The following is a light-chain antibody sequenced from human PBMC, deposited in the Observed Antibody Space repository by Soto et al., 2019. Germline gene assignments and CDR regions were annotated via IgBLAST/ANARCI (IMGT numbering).Light chain of an antibody. V-gene: IGKV1-9*01. Sequence: DIQLTQSPSFPSSSLGDRVTITCRASQGISSYLAWYQQKPGKAPKLLIYAASTLQSGVPLRFSGSGSGTSFTLTISSLQNEDFATYYCQQPLSYTITFGQGTRLEIK. CDR2: AAS. J-gene: IGKJ5*01. CDR1: QGISSY. CDR3: QQPLSYTIT.